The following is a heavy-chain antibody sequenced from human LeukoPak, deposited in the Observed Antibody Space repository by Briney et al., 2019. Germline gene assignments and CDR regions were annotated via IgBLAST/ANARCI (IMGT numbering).Heavy chain of an antibody. CDR2: IYPGDSDT. V-gene: IGHV5-51*01. Sequence: GESLKISCKGSGYSFTSYWIGWVRQMPGKGLEWMGVIYPGDSDTRYSPSFQGQVTISADKSISTAYLQWSSLKASDTAMYYCARLRGTGYDFYPNLYFDYWGQGTLVTVSS. CDR3: ARLRGTGYDFYPNLYFDY. J-gene: IGHJ4*02. D-gene: IGHD5-12*01. CDR1: GYSFTSYW.